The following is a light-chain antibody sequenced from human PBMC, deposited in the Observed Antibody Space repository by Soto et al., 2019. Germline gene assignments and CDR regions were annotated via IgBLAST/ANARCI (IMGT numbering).Light chain of an antibody. CDR2: RNN. CDR3: AAWDDSLNGVL. J-gene: IGLJ2*01. V-gene: IGLV1-44*01. Sequence: QSVLTQAPSASGTPGQRVTISCSGSSSNIGENTVNWYQQLPGTAPKLLILRNNQRPSGVPDRFSGSKSGTSASLAISGLQSEDEADYYCAAWDDSLNGVLFGGGTKLTVL. CDR1: SSNIGENT.